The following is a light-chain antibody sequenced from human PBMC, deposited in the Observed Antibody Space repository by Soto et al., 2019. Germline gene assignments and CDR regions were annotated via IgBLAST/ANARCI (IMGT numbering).Light chain of an antibody. CDR1: SSNIGSYNF. V-gene: IGLV2-23*01. CDR2: EGT. Sequence: QSAPTQPASVSGSPGQSITISCTGTSSNIGSYNFVSWYQQHPGKPPKLVIYEGTKRPSGVSYRFSGSRSGNTASLTISGLQADDEAHYYCFSYAGSATYVFGGGTKVTVL. J-gene: IGLJ3*02. CDR3: FSYAGSATYV.